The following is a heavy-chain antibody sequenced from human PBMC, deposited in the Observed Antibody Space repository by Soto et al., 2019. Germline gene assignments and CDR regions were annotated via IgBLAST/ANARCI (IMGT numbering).Heavy chain of an antibody. CDR1: GFTVSSNY. Sequence: EVQLVESGGGLVQPGGSLRLSCAASGFTVSSNYRSWVRQAPGKGLEWVSVIYSGGSTYYADSVKGRFTISRDNSKNTLYLQMNSLRAEDTAVSYCARDTSHISSWSFDYWGQGTLVTVSS. V-gene: IGHV3-66*01. J-gene: IGHJ4*02. D-gene: IGHD6-13*01. CDR3: ARDTSHISSWSFDY. CDR2: IYSGGST.